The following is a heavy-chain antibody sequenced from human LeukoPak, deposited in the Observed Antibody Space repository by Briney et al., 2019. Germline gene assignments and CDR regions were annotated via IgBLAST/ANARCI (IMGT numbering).Heavy chain of an antibody. D-gene: IGHD3-22*01. J-gene: IGHJ4*02. CDR2: INHSGST. V-gene: IGHV4-34*01. CDR1: GGSFSGYY. Sequence: SETLSLTCAVYGGSFSGYYWSWIRQPPGKGLEWIGGINHSGSTNYNPSLKSRVTISVDTSKNQFSLKLSSVTAADTAVYYCARGPNYYDSSGYSGYWGQGTLVTVSS. CDR3: ARGPNYYDSSGYSGY.